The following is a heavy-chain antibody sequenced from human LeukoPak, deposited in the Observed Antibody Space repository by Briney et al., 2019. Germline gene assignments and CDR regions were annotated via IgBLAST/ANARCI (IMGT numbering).Heavy chain of an antibody. V-gene: IGHV4-39*07. CDR2: IYYSGST. D-gene: IGHD2-15*01. CDR3: ARENRRARYCSGGSCRYYFDY. Sequence: PSETLSLTCTVSGGSISSSSYYWGWIRQPPGKGLEWIGSIYYSGSTYYNPSLKSRVTISVDTSKNQFSLKLSSVTAADTAVYYCARENRRARYCSGGSCRYYFDYWGQGTLVTVSS. J-gene: IGHJ4*02. CDR1: GGSISSSSYY.